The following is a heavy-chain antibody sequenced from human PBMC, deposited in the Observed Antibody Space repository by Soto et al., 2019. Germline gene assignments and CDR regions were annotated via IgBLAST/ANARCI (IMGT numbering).Heavy chain of an antibody. CDR1: GYTFINYY. J-gene: IGHJ4*02. V-gene: IGHV1-46*01. CDR2: FNPTSGST. CDR3: ARDLAAGDY. D-gene: IGHD6-13*01. Sequence: QVQLVQSGAEVKKPGASVKLSCKASGYTFINYYIHWVRQAPGQGLEWMGIFNPTSGSTNYAQKFQGRVTLTMDTSTRTVYMELSSLRFDNTAVYYCARDLAAGDYWGQGTLVTVSS.